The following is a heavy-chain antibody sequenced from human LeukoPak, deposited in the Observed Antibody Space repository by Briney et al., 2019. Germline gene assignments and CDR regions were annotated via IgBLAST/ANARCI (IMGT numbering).Heavy chain of an antibody. Sequence: PVASVKVSCKVSVYTLTELSMHWVRQAPGKGLEWMGGFDPEDGETIYAQKFQGRVTMTEDTSTDTAYMELSSLRSEDTAVYYCARDSYSSTLNWFDPWGQGTLVTVSS. J-gene: IGHJ5*02. CDR3: ARDSYSSTLNWFDP. CDR2: FDPEDGET. V-gene: IGHV1-24*01. D-gene: IGHD6-19*01. CDR1: VYTLTELS.